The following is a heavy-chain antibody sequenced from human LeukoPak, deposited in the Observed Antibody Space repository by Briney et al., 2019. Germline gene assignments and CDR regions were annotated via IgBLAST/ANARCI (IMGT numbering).Heavy chain of an antibody. CDR1: GYTFTGHY. CDR2: INPNSGGT. V-gene: IGHV1-2*02. D-gene: IGHD5/OR15-5a*01. J-gene: IGHJ4*02. CDR3: ARGKVLSD. Sequence: ASVKVSCKASGYTFTGHYLHWVRQAPGQRLEWMGWINPNSGGTNYAQKFQGRVTMTRDTSISSVYMELNRLVSDDTAVYYCARGKVLSDWGQGTLVTVSS.